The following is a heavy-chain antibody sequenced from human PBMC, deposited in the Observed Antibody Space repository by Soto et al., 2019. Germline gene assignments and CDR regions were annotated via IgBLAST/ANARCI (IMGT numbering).Heavy chain of an antibody. D-gene: IGHD6-25*01. CDR2: ISYDGSNK. J-gene: IGHJ6*02. CDR1: RIPPSSYT. Sequence: EVSLRRSCAVSRIPPSSYTMNWGGRDPGKGLEWVAVISYDGSNKYYADSVKGRFTISRDNSKNTLYLQMNSLRAEDTAVYYCARVRQMALGLAYGMDVWGRGTTVTVSS. V-gene: IGHV3-30-3*01. CDR3: ARVRQMALGLAYGMDV.